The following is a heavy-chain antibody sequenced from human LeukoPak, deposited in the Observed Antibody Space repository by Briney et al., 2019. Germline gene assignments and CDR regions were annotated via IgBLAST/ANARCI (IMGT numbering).Heavy chain of an antibody. J-gene: IGHJ5*02. D-gene: IGHD2-2*01. Sequence: SQTLSLTCAVSGGSISSGGYSWSWIRQPPGKGLEWIGYIYHSGSTYYNPSLKSRVTISVDRSKNQFSLKLSSVTAADTAVYYCARDRCSSTSCLNWFDPWGQGTLVTVSS. V-gene: IGHV4-30-2*01. CDR3: ARDRCSSTSCLNWFDP. CDR2: IYHSGST. CDR1: GGSISSGGYS.